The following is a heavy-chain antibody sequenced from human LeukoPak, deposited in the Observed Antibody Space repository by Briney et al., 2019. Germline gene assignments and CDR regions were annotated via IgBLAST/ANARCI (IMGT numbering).Heavy chain of an antibody. D-gene: IGHD3-22*01. CDR2: INGDGSST. V-gene: IGHV3-74*01. J-gene: IGHJ4*02. CDR1: GFTFRSYW. Sequence: GGSLRLSCEASGFTFRSYWMHWVRQAPGKGLVWVSRINGDGSSTSYADSVKGRFTISRDNAKNTLYLQMNSLRAEDTAVYYCAKDSAPPSPYDSSGYYDYWGQGTLVTVSS. CDR3: AKDSAPPSPYDSSGYYDY.